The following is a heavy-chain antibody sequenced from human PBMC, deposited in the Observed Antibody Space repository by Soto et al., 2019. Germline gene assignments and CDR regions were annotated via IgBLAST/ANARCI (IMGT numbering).Heavy chain of an antibody. J-gene: IGHJ4*02. Sequence: ASVKVSCKASGYTFTGYYMHWVRQAPGQGLEWMGWINPNSGDTNYAQKLQGRVTMTTDTSMSTAYMELRRLRSDDTAVYYCARDSYYDYWGQGTLVTVSS. V-gene: IGHV1-2*02. CDR2: INPNSGDT. CDR3: ARDSYYDY. CDR1: GYTFTGYY.